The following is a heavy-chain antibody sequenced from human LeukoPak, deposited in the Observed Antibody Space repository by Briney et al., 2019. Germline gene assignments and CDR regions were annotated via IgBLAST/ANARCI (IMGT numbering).Heavy chain of an antibody. D-gene: IGHD3-22*01. V-gene: IGHV4-34*01. CDR3: ARMNGTPTYYYDSSGPREGYYFDH. CDR2: INHSGST. CDR1: GGSFSGYY. J-gene: IGHJ4*02. Sequence: SETLSLTCAVYGGSFSGYYWSWIRQPPGKGLEWIGEINHSGSTNYNPSLKSRVTISVDTSKNQFSLKLSSVTAADTAVYYCARMNGTPTYYYDSSGPREGYYFDHWGQGTLVTVSS.